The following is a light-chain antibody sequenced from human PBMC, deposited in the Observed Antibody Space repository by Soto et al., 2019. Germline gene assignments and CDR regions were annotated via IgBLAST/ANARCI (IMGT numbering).Light chain of an antibody. CDR3: QQHGSSPLT. CDR2: GAS. J-gene: IGKJ4*01. V-gene: IGKV3-20*01. Sequence: EMVMTQSPATLPVYPGERATLSCRASQSVSSNLAWYQQKPGQAPRLLIYGASSRAAGIPDRFSGSGSGTDFTLTISRLEPEDFAVYYCQQHGSSPLTFGGGTKVDTK. CDR1: QSVSSN.